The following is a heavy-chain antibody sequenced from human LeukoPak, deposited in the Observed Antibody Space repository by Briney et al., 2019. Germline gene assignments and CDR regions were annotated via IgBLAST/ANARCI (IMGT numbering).Heavy chain of an antibody. CDR1: GFTFSSYG. D-gene: IGHD3-9*01. Sequence: PGGSLRLSCAASGFTFSSYGMHWVRQAPGKGLEWVAFIRYDGSNKYYADSVKGRFTISRDNSKNTLYLQMNSLRAEDTAVYYCAKSPISYDILTGWLFYFDYWGQGTLVTVSS. J-gene: IGHJ4*02. CDR3: AKSPISYDILTGWLFYFDY. V-gene: IGHV3-30*02. CDR2: IRYDGSNK.